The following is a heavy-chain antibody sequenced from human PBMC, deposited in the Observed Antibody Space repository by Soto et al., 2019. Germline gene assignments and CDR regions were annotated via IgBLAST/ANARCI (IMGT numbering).Heavy chain of an antibody. D-gene: IGHD5-18*01. CDR3: AKYTAMVTIQYYYYGMDV. CDR2: ISGSGGST. V-gene: IGHV3-23*01. J-gene: IGHJ6*02. CDR1: GFTFSSYA. Sequence: EVQLLESGGGLVQPGGSLRLSCAASGFTFSSYAMSWVRQAPGKGLEWVSAISGSGGSTYYADSVKGRFTISRDNSKNTLYLQMNSLRAEDTAVYYCAKYTAMVTIQYYYYGMDVWGQGTTVTVSS.